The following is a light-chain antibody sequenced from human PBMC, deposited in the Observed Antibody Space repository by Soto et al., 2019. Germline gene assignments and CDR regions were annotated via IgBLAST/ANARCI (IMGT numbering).Light chain of an antibody. CDR2: DAS. CDR3: QHRSNWPPD. CDR1: QSVGSY. Sequence: QPAGTLTKSTRDNVTLSCGASQSVGSYLAWYQQKPGQAPRLVIYDASNRATGIPARFSGSGSGTDFTLTISSLEPDDFAVYYCQHRSNWPPDFAPGTKVAIK. J-gene: IGKJ3*01. V-gene: IGKV3-11*01.